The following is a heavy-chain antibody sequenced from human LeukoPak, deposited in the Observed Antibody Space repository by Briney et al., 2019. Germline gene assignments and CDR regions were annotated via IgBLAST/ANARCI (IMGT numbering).Heavy chain of an antibody. D-gene: IGHD3-3*01. Sequence: GGSLTLSCAPCGFTFSSYAMSWVRQAPGKGLEWVSAISGSGGSTYYADSVKGRFTISRDNSKNTLYLQMNSLRAEDTAVYYCAKDPRFLEWLLPYFDYWGQGTLVTVSS. J-gene: IGHJ4*02. V-gene: IGHV3-23*01. CDR2: ISGSGGST. CDR3: AKDPRFLEWLLPYFDY. CDR1: GFTFSSYA.